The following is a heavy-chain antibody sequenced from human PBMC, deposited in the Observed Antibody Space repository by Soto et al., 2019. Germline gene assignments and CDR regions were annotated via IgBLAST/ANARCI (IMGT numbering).Heavy chain of an antibody. Sequence: WTWIRQPPGTGLEWIGYIYYSGSTNYNPSLQSRVTISIDTTKNQFSLKLSSVTAADTAVYYCTTTAAVAGPSFSWGPGTLVTLSS. CDR3: TTTAAVAGPSFS. CDR2: IYYSGST. J-gene: IGHJ1*01. D-gene: IGHD6-19*01. V-gene: IGHV4-59*01.